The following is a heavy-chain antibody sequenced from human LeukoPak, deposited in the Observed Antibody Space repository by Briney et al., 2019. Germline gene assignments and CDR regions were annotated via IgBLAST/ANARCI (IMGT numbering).Heavy chain of an antibody. CDR2: IYYSGRT. CDR3: AREGSPREYYDYVWGSYSHY. CDR1: GGSVSSGSYY. Sequence: PSETLSLTCTVSGGSVSSGSYYWSWIRQPPGKGLEWIGYIYYSGRTNYNPSLKSRVTISVDTSKKQFSLKLSSVTAADTAVYYCAREGSPREYYDYVWGSYSHYWGQGTLVTVSS. D-gene: IGHD3-16*01. V-gene: IGHV4-61*01. J-gene: IGHJ4*02.